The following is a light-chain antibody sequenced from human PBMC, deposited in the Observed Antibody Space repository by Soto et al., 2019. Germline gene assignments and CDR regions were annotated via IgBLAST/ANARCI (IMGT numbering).Light chain of an antibody. V-gene: IGLV2-14*01. CDR2: DVS. CDR1: SSDVGGYNY. J-gene: IGLJ2*01. CDR3: SSYTSSSTQV. Sequence: QSVLTRPASVSGSPGQSITISCTGTSSDVGGYNYVSWYQQHPGKAPKLMIYDVSNRPSGVSNRFSGSKSGNTASLTISGLQAEDEADYYCSSYTSSSTQVFGGGTKLTVL.